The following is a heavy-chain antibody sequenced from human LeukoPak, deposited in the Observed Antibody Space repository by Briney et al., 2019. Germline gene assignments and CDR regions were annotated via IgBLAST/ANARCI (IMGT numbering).Heavy chain of an antibody. V-gene: IGHV1-69*01. Sequence: SVKVSCKASGGTFSSYAISWVRQAPGQGLEWMGGIIPIFGTANYAQKFQGRVTITADESTSTAYMELSSLRSEGTAVYYCARDRYYGSGSYYNGYFDYWGQGTLVTVSS. J-gene: IGHJ4*02. D-gene: IGHD3-10*01. CDR2: IIPIFGTA. CDR3: ARDRYYGSGSYYNGYFDY. CDR1: GGTFSSYA.